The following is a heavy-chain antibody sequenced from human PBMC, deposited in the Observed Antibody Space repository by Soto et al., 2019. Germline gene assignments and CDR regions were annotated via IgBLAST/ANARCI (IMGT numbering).Heavy chain of an antibody. D-gene: IGHD1-1*01. CDR2: ISWNSGNL. CDR3: ARDASITTSYLPY. CDR1: GFTFDDYA. J-gene: IGHJ4*02. Sequence: EVQLVESGGGLVQPGRSLRLSCVTSGFTFDDYAMHWVRQAPGKGLEWVSSISWNSGNLDYADSVKGRFTVSRDNARNSLYLHMDSLRSEDTALYYCARDASITTSYLPYWGQGTLVTVSS. V-gene: IGHV3-9*01.